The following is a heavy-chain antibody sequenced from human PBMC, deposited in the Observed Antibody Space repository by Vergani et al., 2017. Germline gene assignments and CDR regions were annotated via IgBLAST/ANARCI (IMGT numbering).Heavy chain of an antibody. CDR1: GGSISSYY. CDR2: IYYSGST. Sequence: QVQLQESGPGLVKPSETLSLTCTVSGGSISSYYWSWIRQPPGKGLEWIGYIYYSGSTNYNPSLKSRVTISVDTSKNQFSLKLSPVTAADTAVYYCARGRYYDSSGYYYFFDYWGQGTLVTVSS. CDR3: ARGRYYDSSGYYYFFDY. J-gene: IGHJ4*02. V-gene: IGHV4-59*01. D-gene: IGHD3-22*01.